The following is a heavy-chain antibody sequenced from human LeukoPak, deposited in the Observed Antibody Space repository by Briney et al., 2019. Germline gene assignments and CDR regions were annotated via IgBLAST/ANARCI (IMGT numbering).Heavy chain of an antibody. CDR1: GFTFTSYA. D-gene: IGHD1-1*01. CDR3: AKGRTTLGY. J-gene: IGHJ4*02. CDR2: IGGDGSST. Sequence: GGSLRLSCAASGFTFTSYAMNWVRQAPGKGLEWVSVIGGDGSSTYYADSVKGRFTVSRDNSKNTLYLQMNSLRAEDTAVYYCAKGRTTLGYWGQGTLVTVSS. V-gene: IGHV3-23*01.